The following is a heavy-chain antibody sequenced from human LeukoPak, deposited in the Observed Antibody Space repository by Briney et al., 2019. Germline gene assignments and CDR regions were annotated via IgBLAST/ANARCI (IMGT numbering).Heavy chain of an antibody. J-gene: IGHJ4*02. CDR2: INPSAGST. D-gene: IGHD5-18*01. CDR1: GYSFTSYY. CDR3: AGDNRGYSYGSFDY. V-gene: IGHV1-46*03. Sequence: ASVKVSCKASGYSFTSYYMHWVRRAPGQGLEWMGIINPSAGSTSFAQKFQGRVTMTRDTSTSTVYMELSSLRSEDTAVYYCAGDNRGYSYGSFDYWGQGTLVTVSS.